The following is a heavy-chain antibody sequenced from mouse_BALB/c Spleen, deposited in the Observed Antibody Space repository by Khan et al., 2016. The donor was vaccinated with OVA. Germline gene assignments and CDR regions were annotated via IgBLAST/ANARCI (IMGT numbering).Heavy chain of an antibody. Sequence: QVQLKESGAELAKPGASVKMSCKASGYTFTTYGMHWVKQRPGQGLEWIGYINPTSGYTDYNEKFKDRATLSADKSSSTAYMQLSSLTSEDSAVYYCTRDRIDYWGQGTTLTVSS. J-gene: IGHJ2*01. CDR1: GYTFTTYG. CDR2: INPTSGYT. V-gene: IGHV1-4*01. CDR3: TRDRIDY.